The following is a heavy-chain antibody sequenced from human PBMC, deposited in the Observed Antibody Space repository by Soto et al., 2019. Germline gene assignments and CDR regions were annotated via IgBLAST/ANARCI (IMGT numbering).Heavy chain of an antibody. CDR2: SSASGRSR. J-gene: IGHJ4*02. D-gene: IGHD6-19*01. CDR1: GIEFSNYA. V-gene: IGHV3-23*01. CDR3: AKDGNWLDVYFDV. Sequence: GGSLRLSCVASGIEFSNYAMSWVRQAPGKGLEWVSISSASGRSRYHADSVRGRFTISRDNSKNTLYLHMTNLRAEDTAVYYCAKDGNWLDVYFDVWGQGTPVTVSS.